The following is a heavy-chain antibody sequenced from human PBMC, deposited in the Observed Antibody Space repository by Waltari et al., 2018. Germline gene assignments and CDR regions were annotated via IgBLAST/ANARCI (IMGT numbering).Heavy chain of an antibody. CDR3: AQSAERGAVVVAASYDF. CDR2: ILPVFNTP. D-gene: IGHD2-15*01. CDR1: GNPFNSSS. Sequence: QVRLVQSGAEVKKAGSSVKVSCRDPGNPFNSSSPSGVRQASGQGLEWMGGILPVFNTPIYAPKFQDRVTITADKATNTAYMELSSLTSDDTATYYCAQSAERGAVVVAASYDFWGQGTLVTVSS. J-gene: IGHJ4*02. V-gene: IGHV1-69*14.